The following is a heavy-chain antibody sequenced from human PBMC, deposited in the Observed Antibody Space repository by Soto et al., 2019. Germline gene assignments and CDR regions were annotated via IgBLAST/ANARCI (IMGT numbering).Heavy chain of an antibody. Sequence: PSEPLSLTCTVSGGSVSSYYWSWIRQSPGKGLEWIGYVYYSGSTKYRPSLKSRVTISVDTSKNQFSLKVSSATAAYTAVYYCARHSNRNYGLYYFDYWGLGALVTVSS. D-gene: IGHD4-4*01. CDR3: ARHSNRNYGLYYFDY. V-gene: IGHV4-59*08. CDR1: GGSVSSYY. CDR2: VYYSGST. J-gene: IGHJ4*02.